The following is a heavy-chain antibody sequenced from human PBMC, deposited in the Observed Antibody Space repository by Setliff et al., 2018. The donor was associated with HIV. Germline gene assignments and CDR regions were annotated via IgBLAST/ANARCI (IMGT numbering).Heavy chain of an antibody. D-gene: IGHD3-22*01. CDR3: ARGGSYDTFDY. V-gene: IGHV4-4*08. J-gene: IGHJ4*02. Sequence: SETLSLTCNVSSGSVNNYWWTWIRQPPGKGLEWIGYIYTSGSTNYNPSLKSRVTMSIDTSKKQFSLKLASVTAADTAVYYCARGGSYDTFDYWGQGTLVTVSS. CDR2: IYTSGST. CDR1: SGSVNNYW.